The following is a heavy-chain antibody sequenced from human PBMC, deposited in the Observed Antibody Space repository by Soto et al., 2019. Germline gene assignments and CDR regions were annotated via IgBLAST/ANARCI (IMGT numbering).Heavy chain of an antibody. Sequence: QITLKESGPTLVKPTQTLTLTCTFSGFSLSTSGVGVGWIRQPPGKALEWLALIYWDDDKRYSPSLKSRLTITKEPSKNQVVLTMTNMDPVDTATYYCASLTYYYGMDVWGQGTTVTVSS. CDR1: GFSLSTSGVG. CDR2: IYWDDDK. CDR3: ASLTYYYGMDV. J-gene: IGHJ6*02. V-gene: IGHV2-5*02.